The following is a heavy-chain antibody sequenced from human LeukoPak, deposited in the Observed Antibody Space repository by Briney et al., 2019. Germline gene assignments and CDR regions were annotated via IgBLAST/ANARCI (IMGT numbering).Heavy chain of an antibody. CDR3: ARGTAMANY. D-gene: IGHD5-18*01. J-gene: IGHJ4*02. CDR2: ISGSGGST. CDR1: GFTFSSYG. Sequence: GGTLRLSCAASGFTFSSYGMSWVRQAPGKGLEWVSAISGSGGSTYYADSVKGRFTISRDNAKNSLYLQMNSLRAEDTAVYYCARGTAMANYWGQGTLVTVSS. V-gene: IGHV3-23*01.